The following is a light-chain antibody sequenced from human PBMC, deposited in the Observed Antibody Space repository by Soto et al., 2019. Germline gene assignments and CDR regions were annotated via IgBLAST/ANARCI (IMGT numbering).Light chain of an antibody. CDR3: SSYAASNNFYFV. Sequence: QSALTQPPSESGSPGQAVTISCTGTSSDVGGYNYVSWYQQYPGRAPKLMIYEVTKRPSGVPDRFSGSKSGNTASLTVSGLQAEDEADYYCSSYAASNNFYFVFGGGTALTVL. CDR2: EVT. J-gene: IGLJ3*02. CDR1: SSDVGGYNY. V-gene: IGLV2-8*01.